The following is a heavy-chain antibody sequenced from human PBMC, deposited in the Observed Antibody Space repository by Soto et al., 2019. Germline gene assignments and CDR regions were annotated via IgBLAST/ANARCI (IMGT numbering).Heavy chain of an antibody. J-gene: IGHJ5*02. Sequence: SETLSLTCTVSGGSISSYYWSWIRQPPGKGLEWIGYIHYSGSTNYSPSLKSRVTISKDTSKNQFSLKLTSVTAADTAVYYCARGVYWGWFDPWGQGTLVTVSS. CDR1: GGSISSYY. V-gene: IGHV4-59*01. CDR3: ARGVYWGWFDP. D-gene: IGHD1-26*01. CDR2: IHYSGST.